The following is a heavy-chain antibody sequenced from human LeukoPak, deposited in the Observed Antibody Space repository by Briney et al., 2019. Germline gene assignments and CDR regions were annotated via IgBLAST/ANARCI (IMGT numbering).Heavy chain of an antibody. D-gene: IGHD3-10*01. V-gene: IGHV4-34*01. CDR3: ARWSYFGSGSYSGWFDP. Sequence: SETLSLTCAVYGGSFSGYYWSWIRQPPGKGLEWIGEVNHSGSTNYSPSLKSRVTISGDTSKNHLSLKLSSVTAADTAVYYCARWSYFGSGSYSGWFDPWGQGTLVTVFS. CDR2: VNHSGST. CDR1: GGSFSGYY. J-gene: IGHJ5*02.